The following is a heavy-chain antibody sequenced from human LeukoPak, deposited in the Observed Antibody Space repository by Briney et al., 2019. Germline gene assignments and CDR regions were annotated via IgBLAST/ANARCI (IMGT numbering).Heavy chain of an antibody. V-gene: IGHV3-30*14. CDR3: ARDSFGGSSSWYEEDAFDI. D-gene: IGHD6-13*01. J-gene: IGHJ3*02. CDR2: ISYDGSNK. CDR1: GFTFSSYA. Sequence: GGSLRLSCAASGFTFSSYAMHWVRQAPGKGLEWVAVISYDGSNKYYADSVKGRFTISRDNSKNTLYLQMNSLRAEDTAVYYCARDSFGGSSSWYEEDAFDIWGQGTMVTVSS.